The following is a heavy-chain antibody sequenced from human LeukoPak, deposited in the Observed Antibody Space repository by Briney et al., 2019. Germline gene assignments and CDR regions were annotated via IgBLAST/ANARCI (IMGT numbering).Heavy chain of an antibody. J-gene: IGHJ4*02. CDR2: ISTRSGTI. CDR3: ARVMPFGVVASDY. CDR1: GFTFATYT. Sequence: GGSLRLSCTGAGFTFATYTFNWVRQAPGKGLEWLSYISTRSGTIYYADSVKGRFTISRDNAKNSLYLQMSSLRAEDAAVYYCARVMPFGVVASDYWGQGTLVTVSS. D-gene: IGHD3-3*01. V-gene: IGHV3-48*04.